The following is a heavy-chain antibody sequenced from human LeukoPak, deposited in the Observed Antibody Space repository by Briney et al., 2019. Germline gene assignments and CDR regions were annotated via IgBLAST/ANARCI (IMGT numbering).Heavy chain of an antibody. Sequence: GGSLRLSCAASGFSFGDYAMQWVRQAPGKGLEWVSSISWNSGNIDYADSVKGRFTISRDNSKNTLYLQMNSLRAEDTAVYYCARRAGAYSHPYDYWGQGTLVTVSS. V-gene: IGHV3-9*01. CDR3: ARRAGAYSHPYDY. CDR1: GFSFGDYA. J-gene: IGHJ4*02. D-gene: IGHD4/OR15-4a*01. CDR2: ISWNSGNI.